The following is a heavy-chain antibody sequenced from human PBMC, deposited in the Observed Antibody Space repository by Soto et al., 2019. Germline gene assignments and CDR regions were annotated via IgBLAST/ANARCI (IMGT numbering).Heavy chain of an antibody. J-gene: IGHJ6*03. CDR3: ARGYYDFWSGYHYYMDV. Sequence: EASVKVSCKASGYTFTSYYMHWVRQAPGQGFEWMGIINPSGGSTSYAQKFQGRVTMTRDTSTSTVYMELSSLRSEDTAVYYCARGYYDFWSGYHYYMDVWGKGTTVTVSS. D-gene: IGHD3-3*01. V-gene: IGHV1-46*03. CDR1: GYTFTSYY. CDR2: INPSGGST.